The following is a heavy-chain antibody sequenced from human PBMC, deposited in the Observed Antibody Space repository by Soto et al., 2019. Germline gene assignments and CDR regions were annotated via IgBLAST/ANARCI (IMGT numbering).Heavy chain of an antibody. V-gene: IGHV1-69*13. D-gene: IGHD6-6*01. Sequence: EASVKVSCKASGGTFSSYAISWVRQAPGQGLEWMGGIIPIFGTANYAQKFQGRVTITADESTSTAYTELSSLRSEDTAVYYCARDREYRDGYKAAAWFDPWGQGTLVTVSS. J-gene: IGHJ5*02. CDR2: IIPIFGTA. CDR3: ARDREYRDGYKAAAWFDP. CDR1: GGTFSSYA.